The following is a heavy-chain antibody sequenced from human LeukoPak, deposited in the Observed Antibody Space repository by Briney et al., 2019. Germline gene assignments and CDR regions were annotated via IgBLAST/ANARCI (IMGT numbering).Heavy chain of an antibody. D-gene: IGHD3-10*01. CDR1: GFTVSSNY. V-gene: IGHV3-66*01. J-gene: IGHJ4*02. CDR3: AKDPMVRELDY. CDR2: IYSGGST. Sequence: GGSLRLSCAASGFTVSSNYMNWVRQAPGKGLEWVSVIYSGGSTYYADSVKGRFTISRDNSKNTLYLQMNSLRAEDTAVYYCAKDPMVRELDYWGQGTLVTVSS.